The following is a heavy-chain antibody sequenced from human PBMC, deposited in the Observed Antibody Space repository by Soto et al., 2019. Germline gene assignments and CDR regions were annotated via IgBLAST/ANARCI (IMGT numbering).Heavy chain of an antibody. Sequence: PGESLKISCNGSGYIFTSYWIGWVRQMPGKGLEWMGIIYPGDSDTRYSPSFQGQVTISADKSISTAYLQWSSLKASDTAMYYCARHVSVAGGGYYYGMDVWGQGTTVTVS. CDR2: IYPGDSDT. D-gene: IGHD6-19*01. CDR3: ARHVSVAGGGYYYGMDV. V-gene: IGHV5-51*01. J-gene: IGHJ6*02. CDR1: GYIFTSYW.